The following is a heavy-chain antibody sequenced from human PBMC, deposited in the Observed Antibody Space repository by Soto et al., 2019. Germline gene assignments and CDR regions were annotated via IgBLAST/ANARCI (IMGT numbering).Heavy chain of an antibody. CDR2: IYASGST. V-gene: IGHV4-4*07. CDR1: GGSISSSY. D-gene: IGHD2-2*01. Sequence: SETLSLTCTVSGGSISSSYWSWIRQPAGKGLEWIGRIYASGSTNYNPSLKSRVTMSVDTSKNQFSLKLRSVTAADTAVYYCARACSSTSCYDVFDYWGQGTLVTASS. CDR3: ARACSSTSCYDVFDY. J-gene: IGHJ4*02.